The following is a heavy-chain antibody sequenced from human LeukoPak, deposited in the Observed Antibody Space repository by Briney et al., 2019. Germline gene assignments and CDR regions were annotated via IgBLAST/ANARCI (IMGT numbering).Heavy chain of an antibody. D-gene: IGHD3-9*01. Sequence: SQTLSLTCAISGDSVSSNSAAWNWIRQSPSRGLEWLGRTYYRSKWYNDYAVSVKSRITINPDTSKNQFSLQLNSVTPEDTAVYYCARVIASYYDILTGYQDAFDIWGQGTMVTVSS. J-gene: IGHJ3*02. CDR2: TYYRSKWYN. V-gene: IGHV6-1*01. CDR1: GDSVSSNSAA. CDR3: ARVIASYYDILTGYQDAFDI.